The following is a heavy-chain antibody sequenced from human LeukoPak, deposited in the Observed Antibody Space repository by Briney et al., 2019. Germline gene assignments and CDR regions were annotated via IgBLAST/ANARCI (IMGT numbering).Heavy chain of an antibody. D-gene: IGHD3-10*01. Sequence: PGGSLRLSCAASGFRFNTYWMSWVRQAPGKGLEWVAFIRSDGINKYHADSVKGRFTISRDNSKNTLYLQMNSLRAEDTAVYYCAKLGKTENHYGSGRFSYYYYMDVWGKGTTVTVSS. CDR1: GFRFNTYW. V-gene: IGHV3-30*02. CDR2: IRSDGINK. J-gene: IGHJ6*03. CDR3: AKLGKTENHYGSGRFSYYYYMDV.